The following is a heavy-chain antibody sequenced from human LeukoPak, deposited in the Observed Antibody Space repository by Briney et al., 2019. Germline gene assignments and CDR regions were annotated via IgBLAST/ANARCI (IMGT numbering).Heavy chain of an antibody. Sequence: PGGSLRLSCAASGFTFSSYAMSWIRQPPGKGLEWIGSIYYSGSTYYNPSLKSRVTISVDTSKNQFSLKLSSVTAADTAVYYCARAGRGEVPLLNLNWFDPWGQGTLVTVSS. CDR2: IYYSGST. V-gene: IGHV4-39*07. CDR3: ARAGRGEVPLLNLNWFDP. CDR1: GFTFSSYA. D-gene: IGHD3-16*01. J-gene: IGHJ5*02.